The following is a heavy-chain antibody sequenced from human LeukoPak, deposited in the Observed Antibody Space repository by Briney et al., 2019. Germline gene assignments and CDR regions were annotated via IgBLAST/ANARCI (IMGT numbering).Heavy chain of an antibody. V-gene: IGHV1-24*01. CDR3: AAAPGKSGIAAAGIYGMDV. J-gene: IGHJ6*02. Sequence: GASVKVSFKVSGYTLTELSMHWVRQAPGKGLEWMGGFDPEDGETIYAQKFQGRVTMTEDTSTDTAYMELSSLRSEDTAVYYCAAAPGKSGIAAAGIYGMDVWGQGTTVTVSS. D-gene: IGHD6-13*01. CDR1: GYTLTELS. CDR2: FDPEDGET.